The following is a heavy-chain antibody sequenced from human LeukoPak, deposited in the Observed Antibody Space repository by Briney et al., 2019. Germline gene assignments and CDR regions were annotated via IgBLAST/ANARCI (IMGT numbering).Heavy chain of an antibody. CDR2: IRYDGSNK. CDR1: GFTFSSYG. Sequence: GGSLRLSCAASGFTFSSYGMHWVRQAPGKGLEGVAFIRYDGSNKYYADSVKGRFTISRDNSKNTLYLQMNSLRAEDTAVYFCARDHRGFEAFDIWGQGTMVTVSS. CDR3: ARDHRGFEAFDI. D-gene: IGHD6-25*01. J-gene: IGHJ3*02. V-gene: IGHV3-30*02.